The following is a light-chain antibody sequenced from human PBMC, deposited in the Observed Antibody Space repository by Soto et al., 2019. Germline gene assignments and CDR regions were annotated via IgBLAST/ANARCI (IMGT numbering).Light chain of an antibody. V-gene: IGLV2-14*01. J-gene: IGLJ1*01. CDR3: SSYTSSSTLYV. Sequence: QSALTQPASVSGSPGQSITISCTGTSSDVGGYNYVFWYQQHPGKAPKLMIYDVINRPSGVSNRFSGSKSGNTASLTVSGLQAEDEADYYCSSYTSSSTLYVFGTGTKVTVL. CDR1: SSDVGGYNY. CDR2: DVI.